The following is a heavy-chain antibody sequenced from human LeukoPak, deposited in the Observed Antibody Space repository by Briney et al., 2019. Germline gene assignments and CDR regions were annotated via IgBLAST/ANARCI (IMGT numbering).Heavy chain of an antibody. V-gene: IGHV3-48*01. CDR3: AREEGADDYSNYPLDY. Sequence: PGGSLRLSCAASGFTFSSYSMNWVRQAPGKGLEWVSYISSSSSTIYYADSVKGRFTISRDNAKNSLYLQMNSLRAEDTAVYYCAREEGADDYSNYPLDYWGQGTLVTVSS. CDR1: GFTFSSYS. J-gene: IGHJ4*02. CDR2: ISSSSSTI. D-gene: IGHD4-11*01.